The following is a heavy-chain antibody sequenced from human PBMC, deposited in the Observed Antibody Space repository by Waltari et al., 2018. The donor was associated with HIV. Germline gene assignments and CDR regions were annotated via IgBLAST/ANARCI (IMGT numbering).Heavy chain of an antibody. Sequence: EVQLVESGGGLIQPGGSLRLACAASGFAVIYNYISLSRQAPGKGLEGVSLIYSNATTYYADSVKGRFTISRDNSKNTLYLQMNSLRADDTAVYFCATVLVRTSWVITTAPFDYWGQGTLVTVSS. J-gene: IGHJ4*02. CDR2: IYSNATT. CDR3: ATVLVRTSWVITTAPFDY. CDR1: GFAVIYNY. D-gene: IGHD3-22*01. V-gene: IGHV3-53*01.